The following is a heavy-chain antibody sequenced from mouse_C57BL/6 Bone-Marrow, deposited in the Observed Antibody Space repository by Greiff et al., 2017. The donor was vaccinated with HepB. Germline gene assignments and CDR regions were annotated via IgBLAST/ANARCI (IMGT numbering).Heavy chain of an antibody. Sequence: EVKVVESGGGLVQPKGSLKLSCAASGFTFNTYAMHWVRQAPGKGLEWVARIRSKSSNYATYYADSVKDRFTISRDDSQSMLYLQMNNLKTEDTAMYYCVREGFYGSYWYFDVWGTGTTVTVSS. CDR1: GFTFNTYA. CDR3: VREGFYGSYWYFDV. D-gene: IGHD1-1*01. J-gene: IGHJ1*03. V-gene: IGHV10-3*01. CDR2: IRSKSSNYAT.